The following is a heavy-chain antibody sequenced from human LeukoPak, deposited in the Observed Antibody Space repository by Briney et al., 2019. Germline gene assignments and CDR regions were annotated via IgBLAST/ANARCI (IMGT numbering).Heavy chain of an antibody. J-gene: IGHJ4*02. CDR3: ARAVTTVTNFDY. D-gene: IGHD4-17*01. CDR2: INPNSGGT. V-gene: IGHV1-2*06. CDR1: GYTFTGYY. Sequence: ASVKVSCKASGYTFTGYYMHWVRQAPGQGLEWMGRINPNSGGTNYARKFQGRVTMTRDTSISTAYMELSRLRSDDTAVYYCARAVTTVTNFDYWGQGTLVTVSS.